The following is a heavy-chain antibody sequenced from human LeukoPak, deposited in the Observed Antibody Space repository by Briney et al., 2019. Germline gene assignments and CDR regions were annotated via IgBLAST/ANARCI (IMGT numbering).Heavy chain of an antibody. D-gene: IGHD5-12*01. Sequence: ASVKVSCKASGYTFTGYYMHWVRPAPGQGLEWMGWINPNSGGTNYAQKFQGRVTMTRDTSISTAYMELSRLRSDDTAVYYCARDASGYDGLYYFDYWGQGTLVTVSS. CDR3: ARDASGYDGLYYFDY. V-gene: IGHV1-2*02. CDR1: GYTFTGYY. J-gene: IGHJ4*02. CDR2: INPNSGGT.